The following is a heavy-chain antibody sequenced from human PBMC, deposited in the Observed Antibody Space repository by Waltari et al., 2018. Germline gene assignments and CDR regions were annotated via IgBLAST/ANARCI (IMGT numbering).Heavy chain of an antibody. J-gene: IGHJ4*02. D-gene: IGHD1-26*01. CDR1: GSSIRSGYY. CDR2: IYHSGST. Sequence: QVQLQESGPGLVKPSETLSLTCAVSGSSIRSGYYWGCIRQPPGKGLEWIGSIYHSGSTYYNPSLKSRVTISVDTSKNQFSLKLSSVTAADTAVYYCARLVGATTWVDYWGQGTLVTVSS. CDR3: ARLVGATTWVDY. V-gene: IGHV4-38-2*01.